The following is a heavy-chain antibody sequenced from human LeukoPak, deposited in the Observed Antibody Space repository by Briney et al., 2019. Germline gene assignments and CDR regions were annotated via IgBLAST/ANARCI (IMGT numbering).Heavy chain of an antibody. Sequence: ASVKVSCKASGYTFTGYYMHWVRQAPGQGLEWMGWINPNSGGTNYAQKFQGRVTMTRDTSISTAYMELSRLRSDDTAVYYCARDGFLDRQNWFDPWGQGTLVTVSS. CDR2: INPNSGGT. D-gene: IGHD3/OR15-3a*01. CDR3: ARDGFLDRQNWFDP. V-gene: IGHV1-2*02. J-gene: IGHJ5*02. CDR1: GYTFTGYY.